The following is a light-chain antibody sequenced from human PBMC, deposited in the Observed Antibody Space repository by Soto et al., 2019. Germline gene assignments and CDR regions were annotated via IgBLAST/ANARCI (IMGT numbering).Light chain of an antibody. CDR2: GAS. V-gene: IGKV3-15*01. CDR3: QQYNNWPIT. CDR1: QSVNSN. Sequence: ETVMTQSPATLSVSPGERATLSCRASQSVNSNLAWYQQKLGQAPRVLIFGASTRATGIPARFSGSGSGTEFALTISSLQSEDFAVYYCQQYNNWPITFGQGTRLEIK. J-gene: IGKJ5*01.